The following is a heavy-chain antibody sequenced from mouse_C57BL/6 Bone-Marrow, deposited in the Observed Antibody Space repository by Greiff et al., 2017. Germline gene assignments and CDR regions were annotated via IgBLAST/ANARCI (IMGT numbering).Heavy chain of an antibody. V-gene: IGHV5-17*01. Sequence: EVQLQQSGGGLVKPGGSLKLSCAASGFTFSDYGMHWVRQAPEKGLEWVAYISSGSSTIYYADTVKGRFTISRDNAKNTLFLQMTSLRSEDTAMYYCASDYYGSSYLYAMDYWGQGTSVTVSS. CDR1: GFTFSDYG. J-gene: IGHJ4*01. D-gene: IGHD1-1*01. CDR2: ISSGSSTI. CDR3: ASDYYGSSYLYAMDY.